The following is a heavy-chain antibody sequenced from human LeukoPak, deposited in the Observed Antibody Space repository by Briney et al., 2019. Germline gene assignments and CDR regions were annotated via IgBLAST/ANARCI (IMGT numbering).Heavy chain of an antibody. CDR1: GYTFTNYG. CDR3: VRDHCSGGSCPSFDY. CDR2: IGAYNGDT. J-gene: IGHJ4*02. V-gene: IGHV1-18*01. D-gene: IGHD2-15*01. Sequence: ASVKVSCKPSGYTFTNYGISWVRQAPGQGLEWMGWIGAYNGDTNYAQKLRGRVTMTTDTSTSTAYMELRSLRSDDTAVYYCVRDHCSGGSCPSFDYWGQGTLVTVSS.